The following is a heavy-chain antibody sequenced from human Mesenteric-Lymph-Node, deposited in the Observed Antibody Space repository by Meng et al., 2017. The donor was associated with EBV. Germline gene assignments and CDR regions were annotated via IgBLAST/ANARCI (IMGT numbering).Heavy chain of an antibody. CDR1: GGSISSYNW. CDR3: AKVDGSGRSNWFDP. J-gene: IGHJ5*02. D-gene: IGHD3-10*01. Sequence: PLQGSGQVLGDLSGHLSLTCASSGGSISSYNWWSWVRQPPGKGLEWIGEIYHSGSTNNNPSLRSRVTISVDKSKNQFSLRLSSVTAADTAVYYCAKVDGSGRSNWFDPWGQGTLVTVSS. CDR2: IYHSGST. V-gene: IGHV4-4*02.